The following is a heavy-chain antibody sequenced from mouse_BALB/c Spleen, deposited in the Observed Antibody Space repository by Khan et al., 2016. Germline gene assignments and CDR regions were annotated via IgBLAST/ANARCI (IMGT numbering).Heavy chain of an antibody. J-gene: IGHJ1*01. CDR2: IIYSGTT. Sequence: EVQLQESGPGLVKPSQSLSLTCTVAGYSITSDYAWNWIRQFPGNKLEWMGYIIYSGTTSYNPSLKSRVSITRDTSKNQFFLQLNSVTPEDTATCFWGTDKLGGWYFEVWGAGTTVTVSS. CDR3: GTDKLGGWYFEV. D-gene: IGHD4-1*01. CDR1: GYSITSDYA. V-gene: IGHV3-2*02.